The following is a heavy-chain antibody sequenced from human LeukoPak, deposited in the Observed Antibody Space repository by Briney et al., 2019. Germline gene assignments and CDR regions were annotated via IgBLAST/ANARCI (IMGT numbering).Heavy chain of an antibody. D-gene: IGHD4-17*01. V-gene: IGHV3-23*01. CDR3: AKLSFTVTPDY. Sequence: GGSLRLSCAASGFTFSSYAMSWVRQAPGKGLEGVSAISGSGGSTYYADSVKGRFTIYRENSKNTLYLQMTSLRAEGPAVYYCAKLSFTVTPDYWGQGTLVTVSS. J-gene: IGHJ4*02. CDR2: ISGSGGST. CDR1: GFTFSSYA.